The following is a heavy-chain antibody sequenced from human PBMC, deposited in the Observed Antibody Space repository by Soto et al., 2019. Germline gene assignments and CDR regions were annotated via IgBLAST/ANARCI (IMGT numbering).Heavy chain of an antibody. CDR2: ISGSGGST. V-gene: IGHV3-23*01. CDR3: AKDFYGSGSYLIAY. D-gene: IGHD3-10*01. J-gene: IGHJ4*02. Sequence: VGSLRLSCAASGFTFSSYAMSWVRQAPVKVLEWVSAISGSGGSTYYADSVKGRVTISRDNSKNTLYLQMNSLRAEDTAVYYCAKDFYGSGSYLIAYWGQGTLVTVSS. CDR1: GFTFSSYA.